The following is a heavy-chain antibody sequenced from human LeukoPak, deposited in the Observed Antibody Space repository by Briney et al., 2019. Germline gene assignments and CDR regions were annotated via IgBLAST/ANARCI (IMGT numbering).Heavy chain of an antibody. CDR2: INHSGST. CDR1: GGSFSGYY. J-gene: IGHJ4*02. D-gene: IGHD4-17*01. Sequence: SETLSLTCAVYGGSFSGYYWGWIRQPPGKGLGWIGEINHSGSTNYNPSLKSRVTISVDTSKNQFSLKLSSVTAADTAVYYCARSYGIFDYWGQGTLVTVSS. CDR3: ARSYGIFDY. V-gene: IGHV4-34*01.